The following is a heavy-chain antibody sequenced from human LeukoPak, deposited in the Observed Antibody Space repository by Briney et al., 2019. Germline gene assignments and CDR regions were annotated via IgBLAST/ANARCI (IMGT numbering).Heavy chain of an antibody. CDR2: IKTDGSEK. V-gene: IGHV3-7*01. CDR3: ATYSSLNRREFQY. CDR1: GFTFSNYW. Sequence: GGSLRLSCEGSGFTFSNYWMGWVRQDPGKGLQWVANIKTDGSEKYYVDSVKGRFTISRDNAKNSLYLQMNSLRAEDTAVYYCATYSSLNRREFQYWGQGTLLTASS. D-gene: IGHD3-22*01. J-gene: IGHJ1*01.